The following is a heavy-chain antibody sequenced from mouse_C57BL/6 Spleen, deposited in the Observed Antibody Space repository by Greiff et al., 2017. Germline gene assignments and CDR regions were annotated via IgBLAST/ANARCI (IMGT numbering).Heavy chain of an antibody. CDR1: GYAFSSYW. V-gene: IGHV1-80*01. CDR2: IYPGVGDT. J-gene: IGHJ2*01. Sequence: QVQLKQSGAELVKPGASVKISCKASGYAFSSYWMNWVKQRPGKGLEWIGQIYPGVGDTNYNGKFKGKATLTADKSSSTAYMQLSSLTSEDSAVYFCARRGAYGNYGGWGQATTLTVAS. CDR3: ARRGAYGNYGG. D-gene: IGHD2-1*01.